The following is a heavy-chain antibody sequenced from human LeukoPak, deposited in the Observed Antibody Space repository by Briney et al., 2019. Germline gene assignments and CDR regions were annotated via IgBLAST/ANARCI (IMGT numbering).Heavy chain of an antibody. J-gene: IGHJ4*02. CDR1: GFTFRSYW. CDR2: INSDGRST. D-gene: IGHD3-10*01. V-gene: IGHV3-74*01. CDR3: PRQASQLWFDY. Sequence: TGGSLRLSCAASGFTFRSYWMHWVRHAPGKGLLWVSRINSDGRSTNYADSVKGRFTISRDNAKNTLYLQMNSLRAEDTAVYYCPRQASQLWFDYWGQGTLVTVSS.